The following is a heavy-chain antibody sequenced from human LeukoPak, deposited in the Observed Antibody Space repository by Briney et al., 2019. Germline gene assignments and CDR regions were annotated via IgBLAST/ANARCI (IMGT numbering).Heavy chain of an antibody. CDR3: ARHSGSGWQALGY. D-gene: IGHD6-19*01. V-gene: IGHV1-18*04. J-gene: IGHJ4*02. Sequence: GASVKVSCKASGYTFSNYGISWVRQAPGLGLEWMGWTSYNGNTNYAQKFQDKVTMPTDTSTTTAYMELRSLESDGTAVYYCARHSGSGWQALGYWGQGTLVTVSS. CDR2: TSYNGNT. CDR1: GYTFSNYG.